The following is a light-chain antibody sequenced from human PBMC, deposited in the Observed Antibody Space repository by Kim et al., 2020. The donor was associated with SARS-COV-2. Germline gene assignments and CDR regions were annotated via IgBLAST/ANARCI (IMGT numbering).Light chain of an antibody. CDR1: HGNSNY. CDR3: QKSSSTPRT. V-gene: IGKV1-27*01. Sequence: ASVRDTVTIWCRASHGNSNYVALHQQPPRQVPNLLIFGASTLQSSVPTRCGSSGSGTYFILTSSSLQPEDVATYFQQKSSSTPRTFGQGTKLEIK. J-gene: IGKJ5*01. CDR2: GAS.